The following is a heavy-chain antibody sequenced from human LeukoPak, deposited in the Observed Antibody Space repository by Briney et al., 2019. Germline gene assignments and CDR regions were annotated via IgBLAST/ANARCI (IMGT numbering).Heavy chain of an antibody. CDR2: INLLGGST. CDR3: ARVHDFWSGLFDY. Sequence: ASVKVSCKASGYTFTSYGISWVRQAPGQGLEWMGIINLLGGSTAYAHKFQDRVTMTRDTSTSTVYMELSSLRSEDTAVYYCARVHDFWSGLFDYWGQGTLVTVSS. CDR1: GYTFTSYG. D-gene: IGHD3-3*01. J-gene: IGHJ4*02. V-gene: IGHV1-46*01.